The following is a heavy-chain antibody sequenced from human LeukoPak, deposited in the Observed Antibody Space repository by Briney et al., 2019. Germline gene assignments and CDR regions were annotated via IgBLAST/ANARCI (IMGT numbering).Heavy chain of an antibody. CDR3: AKDWGSSWYVLDY. J-gene: IGHJ4*02. D-gene: IGHD6-13*01. Sequence: PGGSLRLSCAASGFTFSSYAMSWVRQAPGKGLEWVSAISGSGGSTYYADSVKGRFTISRDNSKNTLYLQMNSLRAEDTVVYYCAKDWGSSWYVLDYWGQGTLVTVSS. CDR1: GFTFSSYA. CDR2: ISGSGGST. V-gene: IGHV3-23*01.